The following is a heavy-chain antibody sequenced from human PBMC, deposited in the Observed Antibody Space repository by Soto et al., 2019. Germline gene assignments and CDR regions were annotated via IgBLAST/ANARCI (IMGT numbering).Heavy chain of an antibody. CDR2: LNSDGTTT. D-gene: IGHD2-2*01. Sequence: QTGGSLRLSCAASGFTFSSYWIHWVRQAPGKGLVWVSRLNSDGTTTNYADSVKGRFTISRDNARDTLYLQMNSLRAEDTAVYYCVRDAYPAWVYGVDAWGQGTTVTVSS. V-gene: IGHV3-74*01. CDR1: GFTFSSYW. J-gene: IGHJ6*02. CDR3: VRDAYPAWVYGVDA.